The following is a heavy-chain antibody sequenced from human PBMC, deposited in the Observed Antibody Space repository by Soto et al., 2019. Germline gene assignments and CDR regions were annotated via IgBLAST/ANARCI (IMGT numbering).Heavy chain of an antibody. CDR1: GFSLSTSGVG. V-gene: IGHV2-5*02. J-gene: IGHJ5*02. CDR3: AHASGVRGVMGFDP. D-gene: IGHD3-10*01. Sequence: QITLKESGPTLVKPTQPLTLTCTFSGFSLSTSGVGVGWIRQPPGKALEWLALIYWDDDKRYCPSLKRRLTITKDRSKSQVVLTMTNMDPVDTATYYCAHASGVRGVMGFDPWGQGTLVTVSS. CDR2: IYWDDDK.